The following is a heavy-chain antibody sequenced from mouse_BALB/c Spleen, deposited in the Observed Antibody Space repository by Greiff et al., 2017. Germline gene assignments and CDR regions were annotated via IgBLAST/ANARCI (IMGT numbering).Heavy chain of an antibody. V-gene: IGHV1S81*02. CDR3: ARSGTVVAKGYFDV. CDR1: GYTFTSYW. CDR2: INPSNGRT. D-gene: IGHD1-1*01. Sequence: VQLQQPGAELVKPGASVKLSCKASGYTFTSYWMHWVKQRPGQGLEWIGEINPSNGRTNYNEKFKSKATLTVDKSSSTAYMQLSSLTSEDSAVYYCARSGTVVAKGYFDVWGAGTTVTISS. J-gene: IGHJ1*01.